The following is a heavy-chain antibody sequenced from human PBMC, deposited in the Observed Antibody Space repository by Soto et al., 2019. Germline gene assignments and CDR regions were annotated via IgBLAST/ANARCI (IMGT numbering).Heavy chain of an antibody. CDR3: AHTGYYDLLNFDY. CDR2: IYWDDDK. CDR1: GFSLSSRKMG. J-gene: IGHJ4*02. Sequence: SGPTLVNPTQTLTLTCNFSGFSLSSRKMGVGWIRQPPGKALEWLALIYWDDDKRYRPSLNNRLTITKDTSKNQVLLTMTNLDPVDTATYYCAHTGYYDLLNFDYWGQRTLVTVST. D-gene: IGHD3-3*01. V-gene: IGHV2-5*02.